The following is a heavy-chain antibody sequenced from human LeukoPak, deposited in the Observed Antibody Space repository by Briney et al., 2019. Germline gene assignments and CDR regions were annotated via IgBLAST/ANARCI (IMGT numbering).Heavy chain of an antibody. CDR3: ATGPYSSSGDGANFDYYYYYMDV. CDR2: IIPILAAA. CDR1: GGTFMRHS. V-gene: IGHV1-69*16. Sequence: SVKVSCKASGGTFMRHSISWVRQAPGQGLEWMGGIIPILAAADYPQKYQGRVTITTDESTSTVFMELSSITSEDSAVYYCATGPYSSSGDGANFDYYYYYMDVWGKGATVTVSS. J-gene: IGHJ6*03. D-gene: IGHD6-6*01.